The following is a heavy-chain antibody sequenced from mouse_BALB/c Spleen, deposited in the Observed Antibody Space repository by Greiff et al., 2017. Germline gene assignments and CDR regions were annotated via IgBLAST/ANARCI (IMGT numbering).Heavy chain of an antibody. CDR1: GYSFTSYW. CDR3: TRGGDGSDWYFDV. V-gene: IGHV1-5*01. D-gene: IGHD2-3*01. J-gene: IGHJ1*01. Sequence: EVQLQQSGTVLARPGASVKMSCKASGYSFTSYWMHWVKQRPGQGLEWIGAIYPGNSDTSYNQKFKGKAKLTAVTSASTAYMELSSLTNEDSAVYYCTRGGDGSDWYFDVWGAGTTVTVSS. CDR2: IYPGNSDT.